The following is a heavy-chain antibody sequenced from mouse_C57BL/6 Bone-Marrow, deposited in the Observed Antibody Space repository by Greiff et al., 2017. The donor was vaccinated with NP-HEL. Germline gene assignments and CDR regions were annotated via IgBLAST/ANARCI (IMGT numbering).Heavy chain of an antibody. Sequence: EVQLVESGGDLVKPGGSLKLSCAASGFTFSSYGMSWVRQTPDKRLEWVATISSGGSYTYYPDSVKGRFTIARDNAKNTLYLQMSRLKSEDTAMYYCARQGLRYFDYWGQGTTLTVSS. CDR2: ISSGGSYT. V-gene: IGHV5-6*01. CDR3: ARQGLRYFDY. CDR1: GFTFSSYG. D-gene: IGHD2-2*01. J-gene: IGHJ2*01.